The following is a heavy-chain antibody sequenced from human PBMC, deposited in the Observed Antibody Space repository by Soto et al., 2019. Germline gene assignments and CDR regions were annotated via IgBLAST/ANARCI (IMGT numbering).Heavy chain of an antibody. CDR2: VYYGGST. J-gene: IGHJ4*02. CDR3: ARSKSGSYFRY. Sequence: SETLSLTCTVSGGSISSYYWSWIRQPPGKGLEWIGYVYYGGSTNYNPSLKSRVTISVDTSKNQFSLKLSSVTAADTAVYYCARSKSGSYFRYWGQGTLVTVSS. V-gene: IGHV4-59*01. D-gene: IGHD1-26*01. CDR1: GGSISSYY.